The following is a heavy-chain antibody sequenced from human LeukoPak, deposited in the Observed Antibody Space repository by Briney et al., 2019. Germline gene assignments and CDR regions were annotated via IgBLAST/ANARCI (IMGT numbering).Heavy chain of an antibody. CDR1: GYTFTSYY. Sequence: GASVKVSCKASGYTFTSYYMHWVRQAPGQGLEWMGIINPSGGSTSYAQKFQGRVTMTRDTSTSTVYMELSSLRSEDTAVYYCARVRVRGLRTNAFDIWGQGTMVTVSS. V-gene: IGHV1-46*01. D-gene: IGHD3-10*01. CDR2: INPSGGST. J-gene: IGHJ3*02. CDR3: ARVRVRGLRTNAFDI.